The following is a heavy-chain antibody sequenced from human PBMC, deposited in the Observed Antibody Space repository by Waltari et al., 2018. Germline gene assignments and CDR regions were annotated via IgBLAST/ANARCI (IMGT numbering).Heavy chain of an antibody. CDR3: ARDGDNGGNSWWFDP. Sequence: QVQLQQSGPGLVRPSETLSLPWDVSGYSIRSGYYWGWIRQSPEKGLEWIGSIYHSGTTYYNPSLKSRVTISMYTSKNQFSLKLFSVTAADTAVYYCARDGDNGGNSWWFDPWGQGTLVTVSS. CDR1: GYSIRSGYY. CDR2: IYHSGTT. V-gene: IGHV4-38-2*02. D-gene: IGHD2-21*02. J-gene: IGHJ5*02.